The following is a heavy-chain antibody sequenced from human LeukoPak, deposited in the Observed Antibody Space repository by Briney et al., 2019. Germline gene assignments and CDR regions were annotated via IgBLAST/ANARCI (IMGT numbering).Heavy chain of an antibody. CDR3: ARDSMDY. J-gene: IGHJ4*02. CDR1: GFTFSSYS. CDR2: ISSGSSTI. V-gene: IGHV3-48*01. Sequence: GGSLRLSCAASGFTFSSYSMNWVRQAPGKGLEWVSYISSGSSTIYYADSVKGRFTISRDNAKNSLYLQMDSLRAEDTAVYYCARDSMDYWGQGTLVTVSS.